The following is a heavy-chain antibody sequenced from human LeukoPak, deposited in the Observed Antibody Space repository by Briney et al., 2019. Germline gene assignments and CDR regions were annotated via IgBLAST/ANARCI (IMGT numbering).Heavy chain of an antibody. CDR1: GYTFTGYY. V-gene: IGHV1-2*02. J-gene: IGHJ4*02. Sequence: ASVKVSCKASGYTFTGYYMHWVRQAPGQGLEWMGWINPNSGGTNYAQKFQGRVTMTRDTSTSTAYMELSRLRSDDTAVYYCARGKKLLWFGELLPEPDYWGQGTLVTVSS. CDR3: ARGKKLLWFGELLPEPDY. D-gene: IGHD3-10*01. CDR2: INPNSGGT.